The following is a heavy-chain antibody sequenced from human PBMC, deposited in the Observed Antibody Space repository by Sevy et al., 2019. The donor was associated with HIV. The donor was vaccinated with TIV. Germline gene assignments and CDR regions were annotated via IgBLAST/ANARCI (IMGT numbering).Heavy chain of an antibody. J-gene: IGHJ6*02. CDR2: IKKDGTEK. Sequence: GGSLRLSCAASGFTFSNYWMSWVRQAPGKGLEWVATIKKDGTEKYYVDSVRGRFTMSRDNAKNSLYLQMNSLRVEETALFYCARGCRSTTWLWGLDFWGQGTTVTVSS. V-gene: IGHV3-7*03. CDR3: ARGCRSTTWLWGLDF. D-gene: IGHD2-2*01. CDR1: GFTFSNYW.